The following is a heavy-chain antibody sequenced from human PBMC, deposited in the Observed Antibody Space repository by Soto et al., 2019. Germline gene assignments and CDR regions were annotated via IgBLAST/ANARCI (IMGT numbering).Heavy chain of an antibody. Sequence: QVQLVESGGGVVQPGRSLRLSCAASGFTFSSYAMHWVRQAPGKGLEWVAVISYDGSNKYYADSVKGRFTISRDNSKNTLYLQMNSLRAEDTAVYYCARDYYGSGSFGMDVWGQGTTVTVSS. CDR3: ARDYYGSGSFGMDV. CDR2: ISYDGSNK. J-gene: IGHJ6*02. V-gene: IGHV3-30-3*01. D-gene: IGHD3-10*01. CDR1: GFTFSSYA.